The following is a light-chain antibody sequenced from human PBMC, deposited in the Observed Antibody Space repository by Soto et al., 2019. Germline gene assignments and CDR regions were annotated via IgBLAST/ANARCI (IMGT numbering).Light chain of an antibody. CDR3: RQRHNWRDT. V-gene: IGKV3-11*01. CDR2: ETS. CDR1: QSISSN. J-gene: IGKJ5*01. Sequence: EIVLTHSLATLSLSPCERATLSFRASQSISSNLAWYRQKPGQAPRLLMYETSRRATGIPARFSGSGSGTDFTLTISSLEPEDFAVYYCRQRHNWRDTFGQGTRLEI.